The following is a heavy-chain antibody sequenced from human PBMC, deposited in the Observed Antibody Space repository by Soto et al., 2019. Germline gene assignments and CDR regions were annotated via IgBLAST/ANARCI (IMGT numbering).Heavy chain of an antibody. V-gene: IGHV3-48*02. Sequence: GGSLRLSCVASGFSLGNYPMNWVRQTPGKGLEWISYSSPRGDTIYYADSVEGRFTISRDNARNSLSLHMSSLRDEDSAVYYWAKGPHTNVGWHYYFESWGQGVPVTVSS. CDR1: GFSLGNYP. D-gene: IGHD6-19*01. J-gene: IGHJ4*02. CDR2: SSPRGDTI. CDR3: AKGPHTNVGWHYYFES.